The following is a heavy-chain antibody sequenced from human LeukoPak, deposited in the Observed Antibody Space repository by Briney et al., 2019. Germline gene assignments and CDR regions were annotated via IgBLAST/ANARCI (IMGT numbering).Heavy chain of an antibody. Sequence: SVKVSCKASGGTFSSYAISWVRQAPGQGLEWMGGIIPIFGTANYAQKFQGRVTITADKSTSTAYMELSSLRSEDTAVYYCARDRDDYGDYESGPRYMDVWGKGTTVTVSS. CDR1: GGTFSSYA. D-gene: IGHD4-17*01. J-gene: IGHJ6*03. CDR3: ARDRDDYGDYESGPRYMDV. V-gene: IGHV1-69*06. CDR2: IIPIFGTA.